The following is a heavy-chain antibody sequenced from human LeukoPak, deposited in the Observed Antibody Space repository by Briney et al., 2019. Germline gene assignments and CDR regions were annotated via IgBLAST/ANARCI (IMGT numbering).Heavy chain of an antibody. CDR2: VFYTGRT. CDR3: ARYGYYAYDY. V-gene: IGHV4-59*01. Sequence: SETLSLTCTVSGDSMNEYYWSWVRQPPGKGLELIGYVFYTGRTNYRPSLKNRVTISLDTSKNQFSLRLSSVTAADTAVYYCARYGYYAYDYWGQGNLVTVPS. CDR1: GDSMNEYY. D-gene: IGHD3-3*01. J-gene: IGHJ4*02.